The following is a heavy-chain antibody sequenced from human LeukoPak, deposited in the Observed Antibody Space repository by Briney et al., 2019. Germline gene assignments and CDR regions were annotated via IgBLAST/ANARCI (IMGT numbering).Heavy chain of an antibody. J-gene: IGHJ4*02. CDR3: ARVPSSGYYRHFDY. Sequence: ASVKVSCKASGGTFSSYAISWVRQAPGQGLEWMGGIIPIFGTASYAQKFQGRVTITTDESTSTAYMELSSLRSEDTAVYYRARVPSSGYYRHFDYWGQGTLVTVSS. D-gene: IGHD3-22*01. CDR1: GGTFSSYA. V-gene: IGHV1-69*05. CDR2: IIPIFGTA.